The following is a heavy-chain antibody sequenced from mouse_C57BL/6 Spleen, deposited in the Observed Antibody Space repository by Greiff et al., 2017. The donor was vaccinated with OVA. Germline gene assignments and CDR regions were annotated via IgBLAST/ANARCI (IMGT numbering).Heavy chain of an antibody. CDR1: GYTFTSYW. V-gene: IGHV1-59*01. Sequence: QVQLQQPGAELVRPGTSVKLSCKASGYTFTSYWMHWVKQRPGQGLAWIGVIDPSDSYTNYNQKFKGKATLTVDTSSSTAYMQLSSLTSEDSAVYYCARSGGYDGFDYWGQGTTLTVSS. D-gene: IGHD2-2*01. CDR2: IDPSDSYT. CDR3: ARSGGYDGFDY. J-gene: IGHJ2*01.